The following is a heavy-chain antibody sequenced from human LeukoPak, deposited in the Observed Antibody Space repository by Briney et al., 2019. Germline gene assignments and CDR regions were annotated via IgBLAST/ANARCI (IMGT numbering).Heavy chain of an antibody. Sequence: GASVKVSCKASGYTFTGYYMHWVRQAPGQGLEWMGWINPNSGGTNYAQKFQGRVTMTRDTSISTAYMELSRLRSDDTAVYYCARDPPGYCSSTSCHWGVGIDYWGQGTLVTVSS. D-gene: IGHD2-2*01. CDR3: ARDPPGYCSSTSCHWGVGIDY. V-gene: IGHV1-2*02. CDR2: INPNSGGT. J-gene: IGHJ4*02. CDR1: GYTFTGYY.